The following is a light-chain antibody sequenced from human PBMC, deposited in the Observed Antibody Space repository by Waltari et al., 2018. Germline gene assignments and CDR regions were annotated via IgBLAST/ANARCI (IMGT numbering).Light chain of an antibody. CDR3: QQSYSTPRS. CDR2: AAS. CDR1: QNIRTY. J-gene: IGKJ4*01. V-gene: IGKV1-39*01. Sequence: MTQSPSSLSASVGDRVTISCRASQNIRTYLNWYQQKLGKAPKVLIYAASTLLSGVPSRFSGSGSGTDFTLTITSLQPEDFGTYYCQQSYSTPRSFGGGTKVEVK.